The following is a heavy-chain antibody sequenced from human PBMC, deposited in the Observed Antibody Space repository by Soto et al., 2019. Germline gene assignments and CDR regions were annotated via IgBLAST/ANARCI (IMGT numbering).Heavy chain of an antibody. D-gene: IGHD3-22*01. CDR1: GGSISSYY. Sequence: SETLSLTCTVSGGSISSYYWSWIRQPPGKGLEWIGYIYYSGSTYYNPSLKSRVTISVDTSKNQFSLKLSSVTAADTAVYYCATTPVYYYDSTTGRAFDIWGQGTMVTVSS. J-gene: IGHJ3*02. CDR3: ATTPVYYYDSTTGRAFDI. V-gene: IGHV4-59*08. CDR2: IYYSGST.